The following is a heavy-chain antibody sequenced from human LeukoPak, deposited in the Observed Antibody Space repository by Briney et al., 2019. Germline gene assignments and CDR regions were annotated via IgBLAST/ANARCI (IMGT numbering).Heavy chain of an antibody. V-gene: IGHV5-51*01. CDR1: GYSFTDYW. CDR3: ARQGIGVAADY. D-gene: IGHD6-19*01. J-gene: IGHJ4*02. Sequence: GESLKISCKGSGYSFTDYWIGWARQMPGKGLEWMTIINPRDSDTRYSPSFQGQVTISVDKSINTAYLQWSSLKASDTAMYYCARQGIGVAADYWGQGTLVTVSS. CDR2: INPRDSDT.